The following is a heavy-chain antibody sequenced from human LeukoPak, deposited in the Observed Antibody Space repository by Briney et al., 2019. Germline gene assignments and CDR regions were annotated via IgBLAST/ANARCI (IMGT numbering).Heavy chain of an antibody. D-gene: IGHD6-13*01. Sequence: GESLKISCKGSGYSFTSYWIGWVRQAPGQRLEWMGWINAGNGNTKYSQKFQGRVTITRDTSASTAYMELSSLRSEDTAVYYCAISIAAATTSDWYFDLWGRGTLVTVSS. CDR2: INAGNGNT. CDR3: AISIAAATTSDWYFDL. V-gene: IGHV1-3*01. J-gene: IGHJ2*01. CDR1: GYSFTSYW.